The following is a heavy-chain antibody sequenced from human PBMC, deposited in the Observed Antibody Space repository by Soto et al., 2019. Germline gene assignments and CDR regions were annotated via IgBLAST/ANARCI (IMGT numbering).Heavy chain of an antibody. CDR3: ARKGAGRILARQAYYYDGMDV. V-gene: IGHV1-69*12. CDR1: GGTFSSYA. Sequence: QVQLVQSGAEVKKPGSSVKVSCKASGGTFSSYAISWVRQAPGQGLEWMGGIIPIFGTANYAQKFQGRVTITADESTSTAYMELSSLRSGDTAVYYCARKGAGRILARQAYYYDGMDVWGQGTTVTVSS. J-gene: IGHJ6*02. D-gene: IGHD6-6*01. CDR2: IIPIFGTA.